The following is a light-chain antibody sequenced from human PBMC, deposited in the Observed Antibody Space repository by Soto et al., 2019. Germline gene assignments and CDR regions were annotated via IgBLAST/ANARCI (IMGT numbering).Light chain of an antibody. CDR2: EGS. Sequence: QSALTQPPSVSGSPGQSVTISCTGTSSDVGSYNGVSWYQQPPGTAPKLIIYEGSTRPSGVPDRFSGSKSGNTASLTITGLQAEDEADYYCNSYTICGTYVFGTGTKVTVL. CDR1: SSDVGSYNG. CDR3: NSYTICGTYV. V-gene: IGLV2-18*02. J-gene: IGLJ1*01.